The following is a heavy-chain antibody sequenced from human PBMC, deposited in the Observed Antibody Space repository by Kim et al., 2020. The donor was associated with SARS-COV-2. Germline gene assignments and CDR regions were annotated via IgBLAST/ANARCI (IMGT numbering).Heavy chain of an antibody. CDR3: ARSRALRFLECFDY. Sequence: SQKFQGRVTITRDTSASTAYMELSSLRSEDTAVYYCARSRALRFLECFDYWGQGTLVTVSS. J-gene: IGHJ4*02. D-gene: IGHD3-3*01. V-gene: IGHV1-3*01.